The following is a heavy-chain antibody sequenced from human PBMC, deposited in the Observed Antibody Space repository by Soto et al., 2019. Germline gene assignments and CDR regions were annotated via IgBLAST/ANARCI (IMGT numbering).Heavy chain of an antibody. CDR2: ISAYNGNT. V-gene: IGHV1-18*01. J-gene: IGHJ4*02. D-gene: IGHD2-15*01. CDR1: GYTFTSYG. Sequence: ASVKVSCKASGYTFTSYGISWVRQAPGQGLEWMGWISAYNGNTNYAQKLQGRVTMTTDTSTSTAYMELRSLRSDDTAVYYCVRDRSVVVVAATVYYFDYWGQGTLVTVSS. CDR3: VRDRSVVVVAATVYYFDY.